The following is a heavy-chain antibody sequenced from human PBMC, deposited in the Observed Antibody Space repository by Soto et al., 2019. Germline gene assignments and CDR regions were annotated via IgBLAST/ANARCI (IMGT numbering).Heavy chain of an antibody. CDR3: TREKFDP. CDR2: IKTDGSST. Sequence: GGSLRLSCAASGFTSSSYWMHWVRQAPGKGLVWVSRIKTDGSSTNYADSVKGRFTISRDNAKNMLYLQMNSLRPEDTAVYYCTREKFDPWGQGTLVTVSS. CDR1: GFTSSSYW. J-gene: IGHJ5*02. V-gene: IGHV3-74*01.